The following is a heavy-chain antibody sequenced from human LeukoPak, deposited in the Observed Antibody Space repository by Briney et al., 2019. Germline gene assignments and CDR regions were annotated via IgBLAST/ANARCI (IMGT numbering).Heavy chain of an antibody. CDR2: ISYDGSNK. J-gene: IGHJ5*02. CDR1: GFTFSSYA. V-gene: IGHV3-30-3*01. D-gene: IGHD1/OR15-1a*01. Sequence: GGSLRLSCAASGFTFSSYAMHWVRQALGKGLEWVAVISYDGSNKYYADSVKGRFTISRDNSKNTLYLQMNSLRAEDTAVYYCARARTAIEFVDWFDPWGQGTLVTVSS. CDR3: ARARTAIEFVDWFDP.